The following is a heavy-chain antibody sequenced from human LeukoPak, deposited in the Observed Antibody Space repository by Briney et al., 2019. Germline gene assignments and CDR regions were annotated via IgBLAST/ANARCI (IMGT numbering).Heavy chain of an antibody. CDR1: GLSFSSNW. V-gene: IGHV3-7*01. D-gene: IGHD6-6*01. Sequence: GGSLRLSCAASGLSFSSNWMNWVRQAPGKGLEWVANVKQDGSEQNYVDSVKGRFTISRDNSKNTLYLQMNSLRAEDTAVYYCARVGYSSSRHYCYYGMDVWGQGTTVTVSS. CDR2: VKQDGSEQ. J-gene: IGHJ6*02. CDR3: ARVGYSSSRHYCYYGMDV.